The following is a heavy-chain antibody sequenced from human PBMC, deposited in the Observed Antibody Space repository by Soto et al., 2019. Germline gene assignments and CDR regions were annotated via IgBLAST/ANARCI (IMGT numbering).Heavy chain of an antibody. D-gene: IGHD6-13*01. CDR1: GYTFTTYG. Sequence: ASVKVSCKASGYTFTTYGISWVRQAPGQGLEWMGWISTYNGNTNYAQKFQGRVTMTTDTPTSTAYMELRSLRSDDTAVYYCARGGSSSWYGAFDIWGQGTMVTVSS. CDR2: ISTYNGNT. CDR3: ARGGSSSWYGAFDI. V-gene: IGHV1-18*04. J-gene: IGHJ3*02.